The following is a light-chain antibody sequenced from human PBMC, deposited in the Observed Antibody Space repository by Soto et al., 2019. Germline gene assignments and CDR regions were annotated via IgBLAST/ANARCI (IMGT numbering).Light chain of an antibody. CDR3: SSYTSSSPPL. V-gene: IGLV2-14*01. Sequence: QSALTQPASVSGSPGQSITISCTGTSSDVGGYNYVSWYQQHPGKAPKLMIYDVSNRPSGVSNRFSGSKSGNTASLTISGLQAEDEADYYCSSYTSSSPPLFGGGTKLPVL. J-gene: IGLJ2*01. CDR1: SSDVGGYNY. CDR2: DVS.